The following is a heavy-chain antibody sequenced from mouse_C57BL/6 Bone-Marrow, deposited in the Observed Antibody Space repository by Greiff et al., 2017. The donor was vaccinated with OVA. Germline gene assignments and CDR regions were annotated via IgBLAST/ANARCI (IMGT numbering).Heavy chain of an antibody. CDR1: GYSFNDYN. CDR2: INPNYGTT. CDR3: AFYYGSSYRYFEV. V-gene: IGHV1-39*01. Sequence: EVQLQQSGPELVKPGASVQISCKASGYSFNDYNMNWVKQSNGKSLEWIGVINPNYGTTSYNQKFKGKATLTVDQSSSTAYRQLNSLTSEDAAVDYCAFYYGSSYRYFEVWGTGTTVTVSS. J-gene: IGHJ1*03. D-gene: IGHD1-1*01.